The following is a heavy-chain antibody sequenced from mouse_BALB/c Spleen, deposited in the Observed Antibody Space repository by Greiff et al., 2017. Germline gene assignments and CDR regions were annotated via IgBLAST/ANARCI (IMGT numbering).Heavy chain of an antibody. V-gene: IGHV5-9-4*01. J-gene: IGHJ4*01. CDR1: GFTFSSYA. CDR2: ISSGGSYT. Sequence: EVMLVESGGGLVKPGGSLKLSCAASGFTFSSYAMSWVRQSPEKRLEWVAEISSGGSYTYYPDTVTGRFTISRDNAKNTLYLEMSSLRSEDTAMYDCAKYGNYGSAMDYWGQGTSVTVSS. CDR3: AKYGNYGSAMDY. D-gene: IGHD2-10*02.